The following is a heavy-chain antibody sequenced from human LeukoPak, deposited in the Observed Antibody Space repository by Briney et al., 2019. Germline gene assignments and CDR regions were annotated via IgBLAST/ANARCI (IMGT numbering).Heavy chain of an antibody. V-gene: IGHV4-59*01. CDR2: IYYSGST. J-gene: IGHJ6*04. CDR1: GGSISSYY. D-gene: IGHD3-16*01. Sequence: SETLSLTCTVSGGSISSYYWSRIRQPPGKGLEWIGYIYYSGSTNYNPSLKSRVTISVDTSKNQFSLKLSSVTAADTAVYYCARGGGPYTGNSYYGMDVWGKGTTVTVST. CDR3: ARGGGPYTGNSYYGMDV.